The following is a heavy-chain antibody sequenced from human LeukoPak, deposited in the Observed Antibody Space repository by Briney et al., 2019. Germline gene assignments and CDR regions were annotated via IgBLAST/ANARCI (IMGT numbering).Heavy chain of an antibody. V-gene: IGHV3-30*02. CDR1: GFTFNIFG. D-gene: IGHD2-8*01. Sequence: GGSLRLSCTASGFTFNIFGMYWVRQAPGKGLEWVAFIRNDGTHEKYGDSVKGRFTISRDNSKNTLYLLMNSLRGEDTAIYYFPKDPKNNGYPDGSFDYGGQETLVSVPS. J-gene: IGHJ4*02. CDR2: IRNDGTHE. CDR3: PKDPKNNGYPDGSFDY.